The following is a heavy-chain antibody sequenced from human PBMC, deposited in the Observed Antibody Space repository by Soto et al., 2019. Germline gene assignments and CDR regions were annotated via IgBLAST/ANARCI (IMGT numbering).Heavy chain of an antibody. CDR2: IYYSGST. CDR3: ARDGSGSYTWFDP. V-gene: IGHV4-59*11. D-gene: IGHD3-10*01. J-gene: IGHJ5*02. Sequence: SETLSLTCTVSGGSISSHYWSWIRQPPGKGLEWIGYIYYSGSTNYNPSLKSRVTISVDTSKNQFSLKLSSVTAADTAVYYCARDGSGSYTWFDPWGQGTLVTVS. CDR1: GGSISSHY.